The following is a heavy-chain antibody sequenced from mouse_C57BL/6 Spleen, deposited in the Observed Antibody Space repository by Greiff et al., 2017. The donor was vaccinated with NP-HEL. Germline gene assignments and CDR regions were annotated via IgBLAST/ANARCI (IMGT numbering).Heavy chain of an antibody. V-gene: IGHV1-64*01. CDR1: GYTFTSYW. CDR3: ARTYYSNWYFDV. Sequence: VQLQQPGAELVKPGASVKLSCKASGYTFTSYWMHWVKQRPGQGLEWIGMIHPNSGSTNYNEKFKSKATLTVDKSSSKAYMQLSSLTSEDSAVYYCARTYYSNWYFDVWGTGTTVTVSS. J-gene: IGHJ1*03. D-gene: IGHD2-5*01. CDR2: IHPNSGST.